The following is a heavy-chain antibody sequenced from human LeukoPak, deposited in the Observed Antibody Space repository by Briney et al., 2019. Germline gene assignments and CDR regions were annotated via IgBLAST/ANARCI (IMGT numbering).Heavy chain of an antibody. CDR2: IIPIFGTA. V-gene: IGHV1-69*13. Sequence: EASVKVSCKASGGTFSSYAISWVRQAPGQGLEWTGGIIPIFGTANYAQKFQGRVTITADESTSTAYMELSSLRSEDTAVYYCARGGRGGGNPLDVDYYMDVWGKGTTVTVSS. J-gene: IGHJ6*03. CDR1: GGTFSSYA. D-gene: IGHD4-23*01. CDR3: ARGGRGGGNPLDVDYYMDV.